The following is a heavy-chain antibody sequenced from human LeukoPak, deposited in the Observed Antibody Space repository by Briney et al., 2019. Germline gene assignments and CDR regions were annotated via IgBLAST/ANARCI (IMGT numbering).Heavy chain of an antibody. Sequence: GGSLRLSCAASGFTFSSYGMHWVRQAPGQGLEWVAFIRYDGSNEFYADSVKGRFTISRDNSKNTLYLQMNSLRAEDTAVYYCAKDLYGSGSYQIRLFDYWGQGTLVTVSS. J-gene: IGHJ4*02. D-gene: IGHD3-10*01. V-gene: IGHV3-30*02. CDR3: AKDLYGSGSYQIRLFDY. CDR1: GFTFSSYG. CDR2: IRYDGSNE.